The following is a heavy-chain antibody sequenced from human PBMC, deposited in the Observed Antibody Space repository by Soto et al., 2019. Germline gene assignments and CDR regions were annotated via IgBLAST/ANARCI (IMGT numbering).Heavy chain of an antibody. CDR3: ARGSEDLTSHFDY. CDR1: GFTFTRYS. CDR2: ISSTTNYI. Sequence: EVQLVESGGGLVKPGGSLRLSCAASGFTFTRYSMNWVRQAPGKGLELVSSISSTTNYIYYADSMKGRFTVYRDNANNSVYLDMNSLSAEDTAVYYCARGSEDLTSHFDYWGQGTLVTVSS. V-gene: IGHV3-21*01. J-gene: IGHJ4*02.